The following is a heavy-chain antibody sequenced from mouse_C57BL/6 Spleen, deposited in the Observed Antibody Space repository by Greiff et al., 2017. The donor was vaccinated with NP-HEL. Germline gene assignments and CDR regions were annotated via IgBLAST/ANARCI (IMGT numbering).Heavy chain of an antibody. J-gene: IGHJ4*01. Sequence: QVQLQQPGAELVRPGTSVKLSCKASGYTFTSYWMHWVKQRPGQGLEWIGVIDPSDSYTNYNQKFKGKATLTVDTSSSTAYMQLSSLTSEDSAVYYCARVDGPYYYAMDYWGQGTSVTVSS. CDR1: GYTFTSYW. D-gene: IGHD2-3*01. V-gene: IGHV1-59*01. CDR2: IDPSDSYT. CDR3: ARVDGPYYYAMDY.